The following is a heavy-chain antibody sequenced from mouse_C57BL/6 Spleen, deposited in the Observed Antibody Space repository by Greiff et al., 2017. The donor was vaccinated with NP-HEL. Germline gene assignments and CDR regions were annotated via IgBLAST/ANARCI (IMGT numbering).Heavy chain of an antibody. CDR1: GYTFTSYW. V-gene: IGHV1-7*01. Sequence: VQLQQSGAELAKPGASVKLSCKASGYTFTSYWMHWVKQRPGQGLEWIGYINPSSGYTKYNQKFKDKATLTADKSSSTAYMQLSSLTYEDSAVYYCARSTMITSYYFDDWGQGTTLTVSS. J-gene: IGHJ2*01. D-gene: IGHD2-4*01. CDR2: INPSSGYT. CDR3: ARSTMITSYYFDD.